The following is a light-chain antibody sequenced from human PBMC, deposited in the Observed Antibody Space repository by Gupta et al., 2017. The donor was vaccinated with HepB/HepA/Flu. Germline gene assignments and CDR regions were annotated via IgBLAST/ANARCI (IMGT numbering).Light chain of an antibody. CDR3: SSFRTGSTLVV. Sequence: QSALTQPASVSGSPGQSTTISCTGSSSDVGGFNSVSWYQQYPGRAPKLLIYDVSNRPSGVSYRFSGSKSGNTASLTISGLQAEDDADYYCSSFRTGSTLVVFGGGTKVTVL. V-gene: IGLV2-14*03. CDR2: DVS. CDR1: SSDVGGFNS. J-gene: IGLJ2*01.